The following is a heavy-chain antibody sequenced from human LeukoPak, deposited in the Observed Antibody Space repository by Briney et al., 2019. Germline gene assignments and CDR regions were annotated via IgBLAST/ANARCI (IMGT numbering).Heavy chain of an antibody. CDR1: GYSFTSYW. V-gene: IGHV5-51*01. CDR2: IYPGDSDT. J-gene: IGHJ4*02. D-gene: IGHD3-9*01. Sequence: AGESLKISCKGSGYSFTSYWIGWVRQMPGKGLEWMGIIYPGDSDTRYSPSFQGQVTISADKSISTAYLQWSSLKASDTAMYYCARAPLYDILTGYSPAVDYWGQGTLVTVSS. CDR3: ARAPLYDILTGYSPAVDY.